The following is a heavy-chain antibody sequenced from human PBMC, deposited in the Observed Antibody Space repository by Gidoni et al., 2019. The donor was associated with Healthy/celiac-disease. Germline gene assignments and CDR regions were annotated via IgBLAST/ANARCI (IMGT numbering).Heavy chain of an antibody. J-gene: IGHJ4*02. D-gene: IGHD3-10*01. Sequence: EVQLVESGGGLVKPGGSLRLSCAASGFTSSNAWMSWVRQAPGKGLEWVGRIKSKTDGGTTDYAAPVKGRFTISRDDSKNTLYLQMNSLKTEDTAVYYCTTDIVLLWFGDPYWGQGTLVTVSS. V-gene: IGHV3-15*01. CDR2: IKSKTDGGTT. CDR3: TTDIVLLWFGDPY. CDR1: GFTSSNAW.